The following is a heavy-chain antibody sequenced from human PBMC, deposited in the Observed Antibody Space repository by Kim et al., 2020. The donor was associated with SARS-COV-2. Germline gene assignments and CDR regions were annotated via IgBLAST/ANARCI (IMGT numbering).Heavy chain of an antibody. CDR2: ISYDGGSE. V-gene: IGHV3-30*18. CDR1: GFTFSSFG. D-gene: IGHD3-9*01. Sequence: GGSLRLSCAASGFTFSSFGMHWVRQPPGKGLEWMTFISYDGGSEYYVDSVKGRFTISRDNSKNTLYLQMNSLRAEDTAVYYCTKNAYYDILGLGYWGQGTVVTVSS. CDR3: TKNAYYDILGLGY. J-gene: IGHJ4*02.